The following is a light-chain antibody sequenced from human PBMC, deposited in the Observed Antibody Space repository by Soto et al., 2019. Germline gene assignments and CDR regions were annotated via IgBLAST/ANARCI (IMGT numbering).Light chain of an antibody. Sequence: QSVLTQPASVSGSPGQSITISCTGTSSDVGSYNLVSWYQQHPGKAPKFMIYEVSKRPSGVSNRFSGSKSGNTASLTISGLQAEDEADYYCCSYAGSSTWVFGGGTKVTVL. CDR1: SSDVGSYNL. J-gene: IGLJ3*02. V-gene: IGLV2-23*02. CDR2: EVS. CDR3: CSYAGSSTWV.